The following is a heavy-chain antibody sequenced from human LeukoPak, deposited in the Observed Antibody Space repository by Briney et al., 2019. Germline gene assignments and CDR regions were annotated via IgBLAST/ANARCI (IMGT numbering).Heavy chain of an antibody. V-gene: IGHV4-34*01. Sequence: SETLSLTCAVYGGSFSGYYWRWIRQPPGKGLEWIGEINHSGSTNYNPSLKSRVTISVDTSKNQFSLKLSSVTAADAAVYYCARGTTVVTPRFDYWGQGTLVTVSS. CDR3: ARGTTVVTPRFDY. CDR2: INHSGST. D-gene: IGHD4-17*01. CDR1: GGSFSGYY. J-gene: IGHJ4*02.